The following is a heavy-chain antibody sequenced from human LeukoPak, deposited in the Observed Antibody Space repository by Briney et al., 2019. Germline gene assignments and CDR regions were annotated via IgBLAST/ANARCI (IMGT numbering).Heavy chain of an antibody. V-gene: IGHV3-33*08. Sequence: GGSLRLSCVGSGFTFSSYGMHWVRQAPGKGLEWVAVIWFDGGNKYYADSVKGRFTISRDNSKNTLYLQMNSLRAEDTALYYCARDLYASPRDSSSCPDYWGQGTLVVVSS. CDR1: GFTFSSYG. D-gene: IGHD2-2*01. CDR3: ARDLYASPRDSSSCPDY. J-gene: IGHJ4*02. CDR2: IWFDGGNK.